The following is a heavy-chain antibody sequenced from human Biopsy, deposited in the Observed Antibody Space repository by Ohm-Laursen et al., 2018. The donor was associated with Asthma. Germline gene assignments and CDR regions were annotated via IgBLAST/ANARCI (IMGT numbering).Heavy chain of an antibody. CDR1: SGSGGYMRSGNYY. Sequence: SETLSLTCSLSSGSGGYMRSGNYYWGWIRQPPGKGLERIGRIYYSGTTSYNPSLESRVTVSAEASKNQFSLKPTSVTAADTAVYYCVRGSSSWHHGPFHYYYGLAVWGQGTTATVSS. CDR2: IYYSGTT. V-gene: IGHV4-39*01. D-gene: IGHD6-13*01. J-gene: IGHJ6*02. CDR3: VRGSSSWHHGPFHYYYGLAV.